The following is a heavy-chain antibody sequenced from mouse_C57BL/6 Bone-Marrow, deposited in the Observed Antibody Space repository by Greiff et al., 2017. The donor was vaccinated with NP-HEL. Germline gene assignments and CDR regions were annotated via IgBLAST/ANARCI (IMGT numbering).Heavy chain of an antibody. D-gene: IGHD1-1*02. CDR1: GFTFSDYG. Sequence: EVQVVESGGGLVQPGGSLKLSCAASGFTFSDYGMAWVRQAPRKGPAWVAFISHLAYSIYYADTVTGRFTISRENAKKTLYLEMSSLRSEDRAMYYCARHSLCCAMDYWGQGTSVTVSS. CDR2: ISHLAYSI. J-gene: IGHJ4*01. V-gene: IGHV5-15*01. CDR3: ARHSLCCAMDY.